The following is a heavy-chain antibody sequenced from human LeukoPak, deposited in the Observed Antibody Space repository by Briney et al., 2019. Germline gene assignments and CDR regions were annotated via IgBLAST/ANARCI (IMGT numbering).Heavy chain of an antibody. CDR2: ISWNSGSI. CDR1: GFTFDDYA. CDR3: AKEGDRVVVAARGAFDI. D-gene: IGHD2-15*01. V-gene: IGHV3-9*01. J-gene: IGHJ3*02. Sequence: GGSLRLSCAASGFTFDDYAMHWVRQAPGKGLEGVSGISWNSGSIGYADSVKGRFTISRDNAKNSLYLQMNSLRAEDTALYYCAKEGDRVVVAARGAFDIWGQGTMVTVSS.